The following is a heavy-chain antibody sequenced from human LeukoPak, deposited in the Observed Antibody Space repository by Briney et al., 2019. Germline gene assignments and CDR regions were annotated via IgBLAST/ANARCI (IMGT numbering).Heavy chain of an antibody. CDR1: GFTFSSYT. CDR2: ISSGSSYI. D-gene: IGHD3-10*01. J-gene: IGHJ5*02. CDR3: AREDYYGRPMGNWFDP. V-gene: IGHV3-21*01. Sequence: PGGSLRLSCAASGFTFSSYTMNWVRQAPGKGLEWVSIISSGSSYIHYADSVKGRFTISRDNAKNSLYLQMNSLRAEDTAVYYCAREDYYGRPMGNWFDPWGQGTLVTVSS.